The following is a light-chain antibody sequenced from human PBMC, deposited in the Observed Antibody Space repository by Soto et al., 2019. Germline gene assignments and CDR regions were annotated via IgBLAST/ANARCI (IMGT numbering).Light chain of an antibody. CDR2: DAS. Sequence: EVVMTQSPATLSVSPGERATLSCRASESVSRNLAWYQQKPGQAPRLLIYDASTRATGIPARFSGSGSGTDFTLTISSLEPEDFAIYYCQQRSSWPITFGPGTKVGIK. CDR1: ESVSRN. J-gene: IGKJ3*01. V-gene: IGKV3-11*01. CDR3: QQRSSWPIT.